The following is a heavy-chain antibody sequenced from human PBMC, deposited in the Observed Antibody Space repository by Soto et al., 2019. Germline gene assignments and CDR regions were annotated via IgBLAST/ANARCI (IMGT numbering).Heavy chain of an antibody. CDR3: AGYAPYGDIPFDL. CDR2: IYSGGAT. D-gene: IGHD4-17*01. Sequence: QLQLQESGPRLVKPSETLSLTCTVSGGSISGSISYWGWIRQPPEKGLEWIGSIYSGGATSYSPSLKTRVNLSVDTSKNQFSLNLTSATAADTAVYLCAGYAPYGDIPFDLWGQGALVTVSS. V-gene: IGHV4-39*01. CDR1: GGSISGSISY. J-gene: IGHJ4*02.